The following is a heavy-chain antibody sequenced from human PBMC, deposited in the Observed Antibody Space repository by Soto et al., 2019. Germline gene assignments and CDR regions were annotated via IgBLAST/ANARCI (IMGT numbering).Heavy chain of an antibody. CDR3: ARAVYCTSTSCYGPFDY. V-gene: IGHV4-59*01. CDR1: GGFISSYY. J-gene: IGHJ4*02. Sequence: SETLSLTCTVSGGFISSYYWSWIRQAPGKGLEWIGYIHHTGSTNYNPSLKSRVTISVDTSKTQFSLKLSSVTAADTAVYYCARAVYCTSTSCYGPFDYRGQGTLVTVSS. D-gene: IGHD2-2*01. CDR2: IHHTGST.